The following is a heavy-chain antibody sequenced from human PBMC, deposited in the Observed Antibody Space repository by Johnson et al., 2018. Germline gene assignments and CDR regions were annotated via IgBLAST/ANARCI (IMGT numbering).Heavy chain of an antibody. Sequence: EVQLVESGGGLVKPGGSLRLSCAASGFTFSSYSMNWVRQAPGQGLEWVSSISSSSSYIYYAVSVQGRFTISRDNAKNSLYLQMNSLRAEDTAVYYCARYGSGIGAFDIWGQGTMVTVSS. V-gene: IGHV3-21*01. CDR2: ISSSSSYI. CDR3: ARYGSGIGAFDI. J-gene: IGHJ3*02. D-gene: IGHD3-10*01. CDR1: GFTFSSYS.